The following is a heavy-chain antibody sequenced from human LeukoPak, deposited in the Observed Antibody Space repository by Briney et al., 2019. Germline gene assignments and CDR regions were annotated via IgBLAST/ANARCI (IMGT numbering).Heavy chain of an antibody. D-gene: IGHD3-22*01. Sequence: SETLSLTCTVSGGSISTSNYYWGWIRQPPGKGLEWIGNIFYSGSTYYGPSLKSRLTISLDTSRNQFSLKLNSVTPEDTAVYYCARTRREPYYYDSSGYYVDYWGQGTLVTVSS. CDR2: IFYSGST. CDR3: ARTRREPYYYDSSGYYVDY. J-gene: IGHJ4*02. CDR1: GGSISTSNYY. V-gene: IGHV4-39*07.